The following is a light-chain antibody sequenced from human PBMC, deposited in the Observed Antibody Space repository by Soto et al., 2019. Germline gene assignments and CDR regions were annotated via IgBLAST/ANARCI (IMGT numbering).Light chain of an antibody. CDR3: QQYVRSPWT. V-gene: IGKV3-20*01. Sequence: EIVLTQSPGTLSLSPGERATLSCRASQRVSSTYLAWYQQKPGQAPRLLIDGASSRATGIPDRLSGSGSGTDFTLTISRLEPEDFAVYYCQQYVRSPWTFGQGTKVEIK. J-gene: IGKJ1*01. CDR2: GAS. CDR1: QRVSSTY.